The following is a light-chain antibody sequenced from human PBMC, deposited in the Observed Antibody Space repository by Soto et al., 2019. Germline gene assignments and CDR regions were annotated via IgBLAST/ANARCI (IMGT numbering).Light chain of an antibody. CDR2: GAS. V-gene: IGKV3-11*01. Sequence: IVLTQSPGTLSLSPGERATLSCRASQSVSSYLAWYQQKPGQAPRLLIYGASNRATGIPARFSGSGSGTDFTLTISSLEPEDFAVYYCQQRSNWPRMFGQGTKVEIK. CDR1: QSVSSY. J-gene: IGKJ1*01. CDR3: QQRSNWPRM.